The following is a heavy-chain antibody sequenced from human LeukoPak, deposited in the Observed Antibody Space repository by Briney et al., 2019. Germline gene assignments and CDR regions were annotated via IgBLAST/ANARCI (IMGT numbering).Heavy chain of an antibody. Sequence: GGSLRLSCAASGFTFSTYAMHWVRQAPGKGLEYVSSISSNGISTYYANSVKGRFTISRDNSKNTLYLQMSSLRAEDTAVYYCVKGNHGYSYGYIDYWGQGTLVTVSS. D-gene: IGHD5-18*01. V-gene: IGHV3-64*01. CDR1: GFTFSTYA. J-gene: IGHJ4*02. CDR3: VKGNHGYSYGYIDY. CDR2: ISSNGIST.